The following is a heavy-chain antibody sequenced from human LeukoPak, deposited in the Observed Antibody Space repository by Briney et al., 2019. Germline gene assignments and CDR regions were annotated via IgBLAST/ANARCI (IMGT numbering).Heavy chain of an antibody. CDR1: GFTFSNYW. V-gene: IGHV3-7*03. CDR2: INRDGSER. CDR3: AREWGTLHDY. D-gene: IGHD1-7*01. Sequence: GGSLRLSCAASGFTFSNYWMTWVRQAPGKGLEWVANINRDGSERYYVDSVKGRFTISRDDAKSSLYLQMNSLRAEDTAVYYCAREWGTLHDYWGQGTLVTVSS. J-gene: IGHJ4*02.